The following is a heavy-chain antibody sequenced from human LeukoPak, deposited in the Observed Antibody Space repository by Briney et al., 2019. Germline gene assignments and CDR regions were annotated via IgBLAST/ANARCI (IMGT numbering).Heavy chain of an antibody. CDR3: ARDKENLDAFDI. CDR2: INPNSGGT. D-gene: IGHD2/OR15-2a*01. V-gene: IGHV1-2*02. CDR1: GYTFTGYY. J-gene: IGHJ3*02. Sequence: ASVKVSCKASGYTFTGYYMHWVRQAPGQGLEWMGLINPNSGGTNYAQKFQGRVTMTRDTSTSTVYMELSSLRSEDTAVYYCARDKENLDAFDIWGQGTMVTVSS.